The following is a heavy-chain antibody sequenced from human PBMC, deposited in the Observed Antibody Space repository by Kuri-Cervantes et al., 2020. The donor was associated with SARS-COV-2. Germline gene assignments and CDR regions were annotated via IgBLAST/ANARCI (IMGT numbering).Heavy chain of an antibody. D-gene: IGHD6-13*01. Sequence: ASVKVSCKASGYTFTSYGISWVRQAPGQGLEWMGWISAYNGNTNYARKLQGRVTMTTDTSTSTAYMELRSLRSDDTAVYYCAREVAAAGTVDYWGQGTLVTVSS. CDR3: AREVAAAGTVDY. CDR1: GYTFTSYG. CDR2: ISAYNGNT. J-gene: IGHJ4*02. V-gene: IGHV1-18*01.